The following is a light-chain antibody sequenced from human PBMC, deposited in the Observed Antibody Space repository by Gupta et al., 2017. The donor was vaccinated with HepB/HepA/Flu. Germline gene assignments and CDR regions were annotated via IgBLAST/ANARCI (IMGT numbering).Light chain of an antibody. CDR1: SSDIGAYNY. J-gene: IGLJ2*01. V-gene: IGLV2-14*03. CDR2: EVS. CDR3: SSYTRSSTVV. Sequence: QSALTQPASVSGSPGQSITIFCTGTSSDIGAYNYVSWHQQHTGKAPKCMIYEVSNRPSGVSNRFSGSKSGYTASLTISGLQAEDEADYYCSSYTRSSTVVFGGGTKLTVL.